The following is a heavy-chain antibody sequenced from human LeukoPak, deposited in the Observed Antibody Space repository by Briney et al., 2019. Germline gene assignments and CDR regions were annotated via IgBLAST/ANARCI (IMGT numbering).Heavy chain of an antibody. V-gene: IGHV1-2*02. J-gene: IGHJ4*02. CDR1: GYTFTGYD. CDR2: INPNSGVT. Sequence: ASVKVSCKASGYTFTGYDMHWVRQAPGQGLEWMGWINPNSGVTNYAQKFQGRVTMTRDTSISTAYMELSRLRSDDTAVYCCAIYDFWSGYYSAIPLDYWGQGTQVTVSS. D-gene: IGHD3-3*01. CDR3: AIYDFWSGYYSAIPLDY.